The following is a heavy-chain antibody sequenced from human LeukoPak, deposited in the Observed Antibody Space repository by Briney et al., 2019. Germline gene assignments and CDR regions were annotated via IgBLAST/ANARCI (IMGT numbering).Heavy chain of an antibody. CDR3: ARDSPPITFVSSSFFDY. CDR2: IYTSGST. Sequence: SETLSLTCTVSGGSISSYYWSWIRQPAGKGLEWIGRIYTSGSTNYNPSLKSRVTMSVDTSKNQFSLKLSSVTAADTAVYYCARDSPPITFVSSSFFDYWGQGTLVTVSS. D-gene: IGHD6-13*01. V-gene: IGHV4-4*07. CDR1: GGSISSYY. J-gene: IGHJ4*02.